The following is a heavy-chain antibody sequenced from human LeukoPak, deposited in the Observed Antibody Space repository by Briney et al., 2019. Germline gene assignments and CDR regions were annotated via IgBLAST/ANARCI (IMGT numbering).Heavy chain of an antibody. J-gene: IGHJ4*02. Sequence: PGGSLRLSCAASGFTFSSYWMSWARQAPGKGLEWVASIKQDGSEKYYVDSVKGRFTISRDNAKNSLYLQMNSLRAEDTAVYYCSTNNAYLYDYWGQGTLVTVSS. CDR3: STNNAYLYDY. CDR1: GFTFSSYW. D-gene: IGHD2-8*01. CDR2: IKQDGSEK. V-gene: IGHV3-7*01.